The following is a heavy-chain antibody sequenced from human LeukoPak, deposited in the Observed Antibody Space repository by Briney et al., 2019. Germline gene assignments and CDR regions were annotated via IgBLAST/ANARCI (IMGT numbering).Heavy chain of an antibody. Sequence: SETLSLTCTVSGGSISSYYWSWIRQPPGKGLEWIGYIYYSGSTNYNPSLKSRVTISVDASKNQFSLRLSSVTAADTAVYYCARVTGYMIEDYFDYWGQGTLVTVSS. J-gene: IGHJ4*02. CDR2: IYYSGST. CDR3: ARVTGYMIEDYFDY. CDR1: GGSISSYY. D-gene: IGHD3-22*01. V-gene: IGHV4-59*01.